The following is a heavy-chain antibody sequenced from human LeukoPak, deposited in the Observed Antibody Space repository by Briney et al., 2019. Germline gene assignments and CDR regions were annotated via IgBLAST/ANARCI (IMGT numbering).Heavy chain of an antibody. CDR2: VNGDGSST. J-gene: IGHJ4*02. CDR1: GFTFSSNG. V-gene: IGHV3-74*01. Sequence: GGSLRLSCAASGFTFSSNGRHWAGQAQGKGLGWFSRVNGDGSSTTYADSVKGRFTISRDNAKNTLYLQMNSLRAEDTAVYYCARGSTQYSSGWYGLDYWGQGTLVTVSS. D-gene: IGHD6-19*01. CDR3: ARGSTQYSSGWYGLDY.